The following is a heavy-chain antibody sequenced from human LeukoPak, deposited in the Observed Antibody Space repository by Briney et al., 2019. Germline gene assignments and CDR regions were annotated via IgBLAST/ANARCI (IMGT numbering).Heavy chain of an antibody. CDR2: ISAYNGNT. D-gene: IGHD3-22*01. CDR1: GYTFTSYG. Sequence: GASVKVSCKASGYTFTSYGISWVRQAPGQGLEWMGWISAYNGNTNYAQKLQGRVTMTTDTSTSTAYMELRSLRSDDTAVYYCARDYYDSSGREDAFDIWGQGTMVTVSS. CDR3: ARDYYDSSGREDAFDI. V-gene: IGHV1-18*01. J-gene: IGHJ3*02.